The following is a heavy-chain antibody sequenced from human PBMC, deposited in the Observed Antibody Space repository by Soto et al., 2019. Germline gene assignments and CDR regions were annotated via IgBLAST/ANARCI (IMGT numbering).Heavy chain of an antibody. J-gene: IGHJ6*02. D-gene: IGHD3-22*01. CDR2: IWYDGSNK. Sequence: GGSLRLSCAASGFTFSSYGMHWVRQAPGKGLEWVAVIWYDGSNKYYADSVKGRFTISRDNSKNTLYLQMNSLRAEDTAVYYCARVSGYYYDSSGYSPDYYYHGMDVWGQGTTVTVSS. V-gene: IGHV3-33*01. CDR1: GFTFSSYG. CDR3: ARVSGYYYDSSGYSPDYYYHGMDV.